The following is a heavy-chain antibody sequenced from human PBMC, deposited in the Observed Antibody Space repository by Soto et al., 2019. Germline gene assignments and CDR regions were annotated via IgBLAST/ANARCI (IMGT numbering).Heavy chain of an antibody. CDR1: GYTFPSYA. Sequence: RASVRVSFTASGYTFPSYAMHLVRQAPGQRLEWMGWINAGNGNTKYSQKFQGRVTITRDTSASTAYMELSSLRSEDTAVYYCARDIGSSSSHVFDYWGQGTLVTVSS. D-gene: IGHD6-6*01. V-gene: IGHV1-3*01. CDR2: INAGNGNT. J-gene: IGHJ4*02. CDR3: ARDIGSSSSHVFDY.